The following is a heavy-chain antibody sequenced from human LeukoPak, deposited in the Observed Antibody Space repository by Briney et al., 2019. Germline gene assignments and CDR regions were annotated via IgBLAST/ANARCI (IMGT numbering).Heavy chain of an antibody. Sequence: PGGALRLSCAASGFTFSSYAMSWVRQAPGKGPEGVSIISDSGGSTYYADSVKGRFTISRDNSKNTLYVQMNSLRAEDTAIYYCAKVSRPRVGYFDYWGQGTLVTVSS. J-gene: IGHJ4*02. CDR3: AKVSRPRVGYFDY. D-gene: IGHD4-23*01. V-gene: IGHV3-23*01. CDR2: ISDSGGST. CDR1: GFTFSSYA.